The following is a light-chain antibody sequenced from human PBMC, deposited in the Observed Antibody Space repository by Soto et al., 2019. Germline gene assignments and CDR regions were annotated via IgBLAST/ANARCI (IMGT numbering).Light chain of an antibody. CDR3: CSYAGSPWV. Sequence: QSALTQPRSVSGSRGQSVTISCTGTSSDVGGYNYVSWYQQHPGKAPKLMIYDVSKRPSGVPDRFSGSKSGNTASLTISGLQAEDEADYYCCSYAGSPWVFGGGTKVTVL. V-gene: IGLV2-11*01. CDR2: DVS. CDR1: SSDVGGYNY. J-gene: IGLJ3*02.